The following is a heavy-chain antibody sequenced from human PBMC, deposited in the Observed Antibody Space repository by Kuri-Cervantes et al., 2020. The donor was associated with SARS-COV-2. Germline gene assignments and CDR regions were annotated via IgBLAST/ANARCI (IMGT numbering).Heavy chain of an antibody. V-gene: IGHV1-46*01. CDR1: GYTFTSHY. J-gene: IGHJ4*02. CDR3: AICFAVVAATRFDY. Sequence: ASVKVSCKASGYTFTSHYIDWVRQSPGQGLEWMGIINPSGGSTNYAQKFLGRVTMTRDTSTGTVYMELSSLRSEDTAVYYCAICFAVVAATRFDYWGQGTLVTVSS. CDR2: INPSGGST. D-gene: IGHD2-15*01.